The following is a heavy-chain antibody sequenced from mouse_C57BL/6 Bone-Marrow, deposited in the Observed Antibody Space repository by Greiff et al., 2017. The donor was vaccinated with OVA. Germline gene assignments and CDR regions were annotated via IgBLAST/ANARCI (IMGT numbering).Heavy chain of an antibody. CDR3: ARDGVVASYYFDY. CDR2: ISYDGSN. Sequence: EVHLVESGPGLVKPSQSLSLTCSVTGYSITSGYYWNWIRQFPGNKLEWMGYISYDGSNNYNPSLKNRISITRDTSKNQFFLKLNSVTTEDTATYYCARDGVVASYYFDYWGQGTTLTVSS. V-gene: IGHV3-6*01. D-gene: IGHD1-1*01. J-gene: IGHJ2*01. CDR1: GYSITSGYY.